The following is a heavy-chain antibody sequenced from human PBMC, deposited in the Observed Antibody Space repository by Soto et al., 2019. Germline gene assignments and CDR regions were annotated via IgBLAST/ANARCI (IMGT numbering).Heavy chain of an antibody. J-gene: IGHJ6*02. D-gene: IGHD6-25*01. CDR2: TYYRSNWYY. CDR3: ARXAPAPAGIYDYYYGMDV. CDR1: GGSISGNSAA. Sequence: PSQTLSLTCDISGGSISGNSAAWSWIRQSPSRGLEWLGRTYYRSNWYYDYATSVKSRITINPDTSKNQFSLHLSSVTPEDTAVYYCARXAPAPAGIYDYYYGMDVWGQGTTVTVSS. V-gene: IGHV6-1*01.